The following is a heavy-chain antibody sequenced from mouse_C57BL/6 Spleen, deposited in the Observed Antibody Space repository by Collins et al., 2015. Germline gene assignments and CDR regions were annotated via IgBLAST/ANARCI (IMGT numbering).Heavy chain of an antibody. Sequence: QIQLVQSGPELKKPGETVKISCKASGYTFTTYGMSWVKQAPGKGLKWMGWINTYSGVPTYADDFKGRFAFSLETSASTAYLQINNLKNEDTATYFCARYYSNPYYFDYWGQGTTLTVSS. CDR3: ARYYSNPYYFDY. D-gene: IGHD2-5*01. J-gene: IGHJ2*01. CDR1: GYTFTTYG. V-gene: IGHV9-3*01. CDR2: INTYSGVP.